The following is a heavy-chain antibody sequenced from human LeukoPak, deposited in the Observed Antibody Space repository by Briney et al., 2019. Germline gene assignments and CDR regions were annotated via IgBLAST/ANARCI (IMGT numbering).Heavy chain of an antibody. CDR1: GYTFTSYG. J-gene: IGHJ3*02. CDR3: ARGSWAAGDAFDI. V-gene: IGHV1-18*01. CDR2: INAYNGNT. Sequence: ASVKVSCKASGYTFTSYGISWVRQAPAQGLEWMGWINAYNGNTNYAQKFQGRVTMTRNTSISTAYMELSSLRSEDTAVYYCARGSWAAGDAFDIWGQGTMVTVSS. D-gene: IGHD6-25*01.